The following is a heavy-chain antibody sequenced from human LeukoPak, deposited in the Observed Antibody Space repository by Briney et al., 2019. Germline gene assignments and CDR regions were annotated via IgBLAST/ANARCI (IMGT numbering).Heavy chain of an antibody. J-gene: IGHJ4*02. CDR3: AKSHYYDSSVGY. CDR2: ISGSGGST. V-gene: IGHV3-23*01. Sequence: GGSLRLSCAASGFTFSSYTMSWVRQAPGKGLEWVSAISGSGGSTYYADSVKGRFTISRDNSKNTLYLQMNSLRAEDTAVYYCAKSHYYDSSVGYWGQGTLVTVSS. D-gene: IGHD3-22*01. CDR1: GFTFSSYT.